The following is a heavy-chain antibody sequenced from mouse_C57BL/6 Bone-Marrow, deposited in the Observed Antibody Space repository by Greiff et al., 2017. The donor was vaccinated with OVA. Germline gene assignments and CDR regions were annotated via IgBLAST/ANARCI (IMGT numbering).Heavy chain of an antibody. J-gene: IGHJ1*03. D-gene: IGHD2-3*01. CDR3: ARPGDGYYPHWYIDV. V-gene: IGHV5-15*01. Sequence: DVQLQESGGGLVQPGGSLKLSCAASGFTFSDYGMAWVRQAPRKGPEWVAYISNLAYSIYYADTVTGRFTISRENAKNTLYLDMSSLRSEDTAMYYCARPGDGYYPHWYIDVWGTGTTVTVSS. CDR2: ISNLAYSI. CDR1: GFTFSDYG.